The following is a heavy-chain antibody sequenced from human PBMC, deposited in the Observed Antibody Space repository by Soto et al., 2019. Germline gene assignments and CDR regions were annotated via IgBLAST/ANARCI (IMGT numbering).Heavy chain of an antibody. CDR2: IHHSGGT. J-gene: IGHJ4*02. CDR1: GGSINSDNW. D-gene: IGHD6-6*01. V-gene: IGHV4-4*02. CDR3: ASRVVARPY. Sequence: QELLQGSGPRLVKPSGTLSLTCAVSGGSINSDNWWSWVRQPLGKGLEWIGEIHHSGGTNYNPSLKSRLIISVDKSKNQFSLNLRSVTAADTAVYYCASRVVARPYWGQGTLVTVSS.